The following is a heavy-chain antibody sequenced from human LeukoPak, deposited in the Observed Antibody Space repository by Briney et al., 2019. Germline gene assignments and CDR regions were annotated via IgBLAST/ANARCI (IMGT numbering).Heavy chain of an antibody. CDR3: AREVFGEPNWFDP. V-gene: IGHV4-59*12. CDR2: IYYSGST. Sequence: SETLSLTCTVSGGSISSYYWSWIRQPPGKGLEWIGYIYYSGSTNYKPSLKSRVTISVDTSKNQFSLKLSSVTAADTAVYYCAREVFGEPNWFDPWGQGTLVTVSS. J-gene: IGHJ5*02. CDR1: GGSISSYY. D-gene: IGHD3-10*01.